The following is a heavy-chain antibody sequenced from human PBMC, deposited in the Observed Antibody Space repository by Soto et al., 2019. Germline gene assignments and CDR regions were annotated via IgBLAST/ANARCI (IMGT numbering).Heavy chain of an antibody. Sequence: GGSLRLSCAASGFTFSSYAMSWVRQAPGKGLEWVSAISGSGGSTYYADSVKGRFTISRDNSKNTLYLQMNSRRAEDTAVYYCAKTHLPQTYYYGSGIDYWGQGTLVTVSS. J-gene: IGHJ4*02. CDR1: GFTFSSYA. CDR2: ISGSGGST. CDR3: AKTHLPQTYYYGSGIDY. V-gene: IGHV3-23*01. D-gene: IGHD3-10*01.